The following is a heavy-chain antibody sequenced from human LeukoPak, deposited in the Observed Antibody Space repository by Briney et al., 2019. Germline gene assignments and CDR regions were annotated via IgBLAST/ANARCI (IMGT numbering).Heavy chain of an antibody. CDR2: IYFTGST. Sequence: TSETLSLTCTVSGDSITNYYWTWIRLPPGKGLEWIGYIYFTGSTNYNASLKGRVTISIDTSKNQFSLKLSSVTAADTAVYYCARAGSIGSYYYFDYWGQGALVTVSS. D-gene: IGHD1-26*01. V-gene: IGHV4-59*01. CDR1: GDSITNYY. CDR3: ARAGSIGSYYYFDY. J-gene: IGHJ4*02.